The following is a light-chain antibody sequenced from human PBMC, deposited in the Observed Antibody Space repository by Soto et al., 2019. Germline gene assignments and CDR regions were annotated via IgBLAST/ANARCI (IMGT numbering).Light chain of an antibody. J-gene: IGKJ5*01. Sequence: DIQMTQSPSSLSASVGDRVTITCRASQRISYYLNWFQQKPGRAPKLLIYAASSLEAGVPSRYSGSGSGTDFTLTISSLQPEDFATYYCQQSYSTPITFGQGTRLEI. V-gene: IGKV1-39*01. CDR3: QQSYSTPIT. CDR2: AAS. CDR1: QRISYY.